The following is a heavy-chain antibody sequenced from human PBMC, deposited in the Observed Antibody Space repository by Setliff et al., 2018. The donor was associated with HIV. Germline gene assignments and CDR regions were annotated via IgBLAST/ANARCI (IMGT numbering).Heavy chain of an antibody. V-gene: IGHV4-31*03. D-gene: IGHD6-19*01. J-gene: IGHJ4*02. CDR3: ARSLLPSITVAGTIGY. CDR2: IYYSGST. Sequence: SETLSLTCTVSGGSISSGGSYWSWIRQHPGKGLEWIGYIYYSGSTYYNPSLKSRLIISVDTSKNQFSLKLSSVTAADTAVYYCARSLLPSITVAGTIGYWGQGSLVTVSS. CDR1: GGSISSGGSY.